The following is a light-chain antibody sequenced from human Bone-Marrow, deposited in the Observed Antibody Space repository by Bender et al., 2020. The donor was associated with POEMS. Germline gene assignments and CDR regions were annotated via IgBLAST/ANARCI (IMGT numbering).Light chain of an antibody. CDR3: SSYASSGTEV. CDR2: DVT. V-gene: IGLV2-14*02. Sequence: QSALTQPASVSGSPGQSITISCTGTRSDVGTYNLVSWYQQHPGKAPKVMIYDVTNRPSGVSDRFSGSKSGNTASLTISGLQADDEADYYCSSYASSGTEVFGGGTRLTVL. CDR1: RSDVGTYNL. J-gene: IGLJ2*01.